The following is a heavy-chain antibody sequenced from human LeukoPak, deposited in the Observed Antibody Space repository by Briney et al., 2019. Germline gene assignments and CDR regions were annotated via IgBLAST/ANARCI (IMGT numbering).Heavy chain of an antibody. V-gene: IGHV4-4*07. Sequence: PSETLSLTCTVSGGSISSYYWSWIRQPAGKGLEWIGRIYTSGSTNYNPSLKSRVTISVDTSKNQFSLKPNSVTAADTAVYYCAKSNGYGLVDIWGQGTMVTVSS. CDR2: IYTSGST. CDR3: AKSNGYGLVDI. D-gene: IGHD3-10*01. J-gene: IGHJ3*02. CDR1: GGSISSYY.